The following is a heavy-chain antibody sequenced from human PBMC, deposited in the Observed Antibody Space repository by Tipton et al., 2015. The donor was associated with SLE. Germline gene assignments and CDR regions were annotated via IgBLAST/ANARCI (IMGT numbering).Heavy chain of an antibody. CDR3: ARVLYVGMGYYYMDV. Sequence: TLSLTCAVYGGSFSGYYWSWIRQPPGKGLEWIGEINHSGSTNYNPSLESRVTISVDTSKNQFSLKLSSVTAADTAVYYCARVLYVGMGYYYMDVWGKGTTVTVSS. J-gene: IGHJ6*03. CDR2: INHSGST. CDR1: GGSFSGYY. V-gene: IGHV4-34*01. D-gene: IGHD3-3*01.